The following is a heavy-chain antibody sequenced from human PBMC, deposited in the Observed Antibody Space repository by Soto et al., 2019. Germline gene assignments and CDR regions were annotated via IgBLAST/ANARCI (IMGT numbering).Heavy chain of an antibody. CDR3: AGTPMVRGPTDY. V-gene: IGHV3-74*01. CDR1: GFTFSTSW. D-gene: IGHD3-10*01. J-gene: IGHJ4*02. CDR2: INADGTTT. Sequence: EVRLVESGGGLVQPGGSLRLSCAASGFTFSTSWMHWVRQVPGEGLVWVSRINADGTTTQYADAVKGRFTISRDNAKSIQYLQMNSLGAEDTAVYYCAGTPMVRGPTDYWGQGTLVAVS.